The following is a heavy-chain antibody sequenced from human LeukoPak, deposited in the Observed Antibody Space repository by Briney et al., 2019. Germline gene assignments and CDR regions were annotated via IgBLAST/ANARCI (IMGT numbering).Heavy chain of an antibody. Sequence: SETLSLTCAVYGGSFSGYYWSWIRQPPGKGLEWIGSIYYSGSTYYNPSLKSRVTISVDTSKNQFSLKLSSVTAADTAVYYCARDRDDAFDIWGQGTMVTVSS. D-gene: IGHD3-10*01. J-gene: IGHJ3*02. V-gene: IGHV4-34*11. CDR2: IYYSGST. CDR1: GGSFSGYY. CDR3: ARDRDDAFDI.